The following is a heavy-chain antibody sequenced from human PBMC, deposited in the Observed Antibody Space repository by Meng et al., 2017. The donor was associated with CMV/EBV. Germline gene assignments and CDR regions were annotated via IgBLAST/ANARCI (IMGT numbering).Heavy chain of an antibody. CDR1: GITFTTYG. Sequence: GGSLRLSCAPSGITFTTYGLHWVRQAPGKGLEWVAFIRYDGSNKYYADSVKGRFTISRDNSKNTMYLQMNSLRGEDTAIYYCAKDHRGRFIVGPRAGGGHGMDVWGQGTTVTVSS. V-gene: IGHV3-30*02. CDR3: AKDHRGRFIVGPRAGGGHGMDV. D-gene: IGHD1-26*01. CDR2: IRYDGSNK. J-gene: IGHJ6*02.